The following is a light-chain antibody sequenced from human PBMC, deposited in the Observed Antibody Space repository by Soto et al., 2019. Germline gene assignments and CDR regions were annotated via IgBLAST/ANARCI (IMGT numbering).Light chain of an antibody. CDR1: QSISTC. J-gene: IGKJ4*01. V-gene: IGKV1-5*03. Sequence: DIQMTQSPSTLPSSVGDRLTITCRANQSISTCLAWYQQKPGKAPNLLVYKASRLETGVPSRFSGSGSGTELTLTISFLQTDDFANYYCQQYNSYSPLTFGGGTKVDIK. CDR3: QQYNSYSPLT. CDR2: KAS.